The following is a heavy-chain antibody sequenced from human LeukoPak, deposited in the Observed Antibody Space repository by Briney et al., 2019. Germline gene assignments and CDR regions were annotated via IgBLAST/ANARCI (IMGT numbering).Heavy chain of an antibody. CDR3: ARVGPATAFDY. Sequence: GGSLRLSCAASGLILSSFSMHWVRQSSGRGLEYVSAINYKGGTTYYADSVKGRLTISRDNSKNTLYLQMASLRDEDMGVYYCARVGPATAFDYWGQRTQVTVSS. J-gene: IGHJ4*02. V-gene: IGHV3-64*02. CDR1: GLILSSFS. CDR2: INYKGGTT.